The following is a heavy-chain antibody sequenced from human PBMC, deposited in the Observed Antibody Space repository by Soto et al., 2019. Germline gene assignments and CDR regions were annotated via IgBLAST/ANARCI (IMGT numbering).Heavy chain of an antibody. CDR3: ARDSGGSSWHTGYYYYYMDV. CDR1: GFTFSSYA. Sequence: GGSLRLSCAASGFTFSSYAMHWVRQAPGKGLEYVSAISSNGGSTYYANSVKGRFTISRDNSKNTLYLQMGSLRAEDMAVYYCARDSGGSSWHTGYYYYYMDVWGKGTTVTVSS. CDR2: ISSNGGST. J-gene: IGHJ6*03. D-gene: IGHD6-13*01. V-gene: IGHV3-64*01.